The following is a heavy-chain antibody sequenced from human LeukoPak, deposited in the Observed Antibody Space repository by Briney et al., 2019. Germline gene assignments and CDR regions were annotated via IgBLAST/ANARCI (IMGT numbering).Heavy chain of an antibody. D-gene: IGHD3-3*01. CDR3: ARFPTYDSFDY. CDR2: IKSKTDGGTT. CDR1: GFTFSNAW. V-gene: IGHV3-15*01. J-gene: IGHJ4*02. Sequence: GGSLGLSCAASGFTFSNAWMSWVRQAPGKGLEWVGRIKSKTDGGTTDYAAPVKGRFTISRDVSKNTLYLQMNSLKTEDTAVYYCARFPTYDSFDYWGQGTLVTVSS.